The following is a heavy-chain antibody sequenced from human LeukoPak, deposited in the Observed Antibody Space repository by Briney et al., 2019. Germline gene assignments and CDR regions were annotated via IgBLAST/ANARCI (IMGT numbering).Heavy chain of an antibody. J-gene: IGHJ4*02. V-gene: IGHV3-23*01. Sequence: GGSLRLSCAASGFTFSSYAMSWVRQAPGKGLEWVSAISGSGGSTYYADSVKGRFTISRDNSKNTLYLQMNSLRAEDTAVYYCAKSPGGYCSGGSCYLDYWGQGTLVTVSS. CDR1: GFTFSSYA. CDR2: ISGSGGST. CDR3: AKSPGGYCSGGSCYLDY. D-gene: IGHD2-15*01.